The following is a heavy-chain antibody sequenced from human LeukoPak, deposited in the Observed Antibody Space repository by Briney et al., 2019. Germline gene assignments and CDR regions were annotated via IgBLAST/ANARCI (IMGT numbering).Heavy chain of an antibody. CDR3: ARRYYYGPSMPSYFDY. D-gene: IGHD3-10*01. CDR1: GYSISSGYY. Sequence: SETLSLTCAVSGYSISSGYYWGWIRQPPGKGLEWIGSIYHSGSTYYNPSLKSRVTISVDTSKNQSSLKLSSVTAADTAVYYCARRYYYGPSMPSYFDYWGQGTLVTVSS. J-gene: IGHJ4*02. CDR2: IYHSGST. V-gene: IGHV4-38-2*01.